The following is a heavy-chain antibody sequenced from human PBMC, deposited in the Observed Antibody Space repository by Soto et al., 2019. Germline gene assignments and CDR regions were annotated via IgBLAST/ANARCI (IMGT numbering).Heavy chain of an antibody. J-gene: IGHJ4*02. CDR3: ARRTRRSPEVDV. CDR1: GYTFSNFS. D-gene: IGHD1-26*01. V-gene: IGHV5-51*01. Sequence: PGESLKISGQCSGYTFSNFSIGWVRQLPWQGLEWMGIIYPGDHETRYSPSFLGKVTISAEKSINTAYLQWSSLEASDSAFYFCARRTRRSPEVDVWGRGAIVTV. CDR2: IYPGDHET.